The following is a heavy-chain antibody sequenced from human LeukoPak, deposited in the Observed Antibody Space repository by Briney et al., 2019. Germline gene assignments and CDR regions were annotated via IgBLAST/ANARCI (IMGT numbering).Heavy chain of an antibody. J-gene: IGHJ4*02. D-gene: IGHD3-16*02. Sequence: GGSLRLSCAASGFTFSSYWMHWVRQAPGKGLVWVSRINSDGSSTSYADSVKGRFTITRDNAKNSLYLQMNSLTTEDTALYYCAKGQAMGELSSNLDYWGQGTLVTVSS. CDR2: INSDGSST. V-gene: IGHV3-74*01. CDR3: AKGQAMGELSSNLDY. CDR1: GFTFSSYW.